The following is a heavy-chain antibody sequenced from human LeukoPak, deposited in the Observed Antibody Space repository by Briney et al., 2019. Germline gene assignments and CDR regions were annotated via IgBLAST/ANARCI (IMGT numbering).Heavy chain of an antibody. J-gene: IGHJ1*01. Sequence: GGSLRLSCAASGFTFSSYGMHWVRQAPGKGLEWVAYILYDGSNEQYADSVKGRFTISRDNSKNTLYLQMNSLRAEDTAVYYCAKDAGDGIVVVPAATEYFQHWGQGTLVTVSS. D-gene: IGHD2-2*01. CDR3: AKDAGDGIVVVPAATEYFQH. CDR1: GFTFSSYG. CDR2: ILYDGSNE. V-gene: IGHV3-30*02.